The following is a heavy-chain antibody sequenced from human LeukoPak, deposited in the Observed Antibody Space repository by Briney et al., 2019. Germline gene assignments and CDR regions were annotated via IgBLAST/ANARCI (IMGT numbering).Heavy chain of an antibody. V-gene: IGHV1-46*01. CDR3: ARDLTLLGNY. CDR2: INPSGGST. J-gene: IGHJ4*02. Sequence: ASVKVSCKASGYTFTSYYMHWVRQATGQGLEWMGIINPSGGSTSYAQKFQGRVTMTRDTSISTAYMELSRLRSDDTAVYYCARDLTLLGNYWGQGTLVTVSS. CDR1: GYTFTSYY. D-gene: IGHD3-16*01.